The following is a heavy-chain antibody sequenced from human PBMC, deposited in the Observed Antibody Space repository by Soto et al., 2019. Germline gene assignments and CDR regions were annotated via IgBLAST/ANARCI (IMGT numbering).Heavy chain of an antibody. J-gene: IGHJ6*02. CDR1: GYTFSSYD. CDR3: ARAPEGDYDYYYGMDV. D-gene: IGHD2-21*02. V-gene: IGHV3-13*01. CDR2: IGTAGDT. Sequence: EVKLVESGGGLGQPGGSLRLSCAASGYTFSSYDMHWVRQATGKGLEWVSAIGTAGDTYYPGSVKGRFTISRENAKNSLYLQMNSLRAGDTAVYYCARAPEGDYDYYYGMDVWGQGTTVTVSS.